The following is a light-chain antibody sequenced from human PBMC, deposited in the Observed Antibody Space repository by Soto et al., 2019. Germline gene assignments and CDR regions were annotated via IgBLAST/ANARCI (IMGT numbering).Light chain of an antibody. Sequence: QSVLTQPPSASGTLGQRVTISCSGGTSNIGSNTVNWYQQVPGTAPKVLIYSNNQRPSGVPDRCSGSKSGTSASLAISGLRTEDEAEYYCATWDDSLNGVVFGGGTKLTVL. CDR3: ATWDDSLNGVV. CDR2: SNN. CDR1: TSNIGSNT. V-gene: IGLV1-44*01. J-gene: IGLJ2*01.